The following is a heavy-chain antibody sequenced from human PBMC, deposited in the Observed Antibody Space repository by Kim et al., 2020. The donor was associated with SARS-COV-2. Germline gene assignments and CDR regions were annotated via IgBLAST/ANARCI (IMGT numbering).Heavy chain of an antibody. CDR1: GGSFSGYY. Sequence: SETLSLTCAVYGGSFSGYYWSWIRQPPGKGLEWIGEINHSGSTNYNPSLKSRVTISVDTSKNQFSLKLSSVTAADTAVYYCARGGESSNYYYYGMDVWGQGTTVTVSS. CDR2: INHSGST. V-gene: IGHV4-34*01. CDR3: ARGGESSNYYYYGMDV. D-gene: IGHD6-13*01. J-gene: IGHJ6*02.